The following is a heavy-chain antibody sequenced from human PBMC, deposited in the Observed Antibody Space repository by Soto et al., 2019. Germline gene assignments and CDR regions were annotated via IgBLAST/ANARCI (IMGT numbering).Heavy chain of an antibody. J-gene: IGHJ5*02. D-gene: IGHD2-2*01. CDR1: GYSFTSYW. CDR3: ARQYCSSTSYYYEYNWVDR. V-gene: IGHV5-51*01. CDR2: IYPGDSDT. Sequence: GESLKISCKGSGYSFTSYWIGWVRQMPGKGLEWMGIIYPGDSDTSYSPSFQGQVTISADKSISTAYLQWSSLKASDTAMYYCARQYCSSTSYYYEYNWVDRWGQGTLGAVSS.